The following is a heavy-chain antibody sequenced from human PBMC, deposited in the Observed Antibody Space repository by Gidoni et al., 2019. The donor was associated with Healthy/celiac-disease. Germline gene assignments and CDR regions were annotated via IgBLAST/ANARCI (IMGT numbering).Heavy chain of an antibody. V-gene: IGHV3-53*01. Sequence: EVQLVESGGGLIQPGGSLRLSCAASGFTVSSNYMSWVRQAPGKGLEWVSVIYSGGSTYYADSVKGRFTISRDNSKNTLYLQMNSLRAEDTAVYYCARLTGHYDFWSGYQVGAFDIWGQGTMVTVSS. CDR2: IYSGGST. CDR1: GFTVSSNY. J-gene: IGHJ3*02. CDR3: ARLTGHYDFWSGYQVGAFDI. D-gene: IGHD3-3*01.